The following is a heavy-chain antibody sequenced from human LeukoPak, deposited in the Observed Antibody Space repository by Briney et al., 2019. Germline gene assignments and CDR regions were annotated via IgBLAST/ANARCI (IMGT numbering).Heavy chain of an antibody. V-gene: IGHV1-2*02. CDR3: ASGFYYYDSSGYYFNYYYYMDV. CDR1: GYTFTGYY. J-gene: IGHJ6*03. CDR2: INPNSGGT. D-gene: IGHD3-22*01. Sequence: ASVKVSCKASGYTFTGYYMHWVRQAPGQGLEWMGWINPNSGGTNYAQKFQGRVTMTRDTSISTAYMELSRLRSDDTAVYYCASGFYYYDSSGYYFNYYYYMDVWGKGTTVTVS.